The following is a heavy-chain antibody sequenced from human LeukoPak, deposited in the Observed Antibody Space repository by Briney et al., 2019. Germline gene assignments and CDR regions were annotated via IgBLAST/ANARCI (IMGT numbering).Heavy chain of an antibody. V-gene: IGHV1-2*02. J-gene: IGHJ4*02. CDR3: ARVSAGWLQSLGY. D-gene: IGHD5-24*01. Sequence: ASVNVSFTASVYTFTFYYMHWVRQAPGQGLEGMGWINPNSGGTNYAQKFQGRVTMTRDTSISTAYMELSSLRSEDTAVYYCARVSAGWLQSLGYWGQGTLVTVSS. CDR2: INPNSGGT. CDR1: VYTFTFYY.